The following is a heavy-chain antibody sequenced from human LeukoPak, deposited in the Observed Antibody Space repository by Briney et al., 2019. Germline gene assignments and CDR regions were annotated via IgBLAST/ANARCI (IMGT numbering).Heavy chain of an antibody. CDR3: ARHPFSDGFDL. CDR2: IFHTGHS. CDR1: GGSISSYY. J-gene: IGHJ3*01. V-gene: IGHV4-59*08. Sequence: PSETLSLTCTVSGGSISSYYWSWLRQPPGKGLEWIGYIFHTGHSNHNPSLKGRVTISVDTSKNQFSPNLNSVTAADTAMYYCARHPFSDGFDLWGQGTMVTVSS.